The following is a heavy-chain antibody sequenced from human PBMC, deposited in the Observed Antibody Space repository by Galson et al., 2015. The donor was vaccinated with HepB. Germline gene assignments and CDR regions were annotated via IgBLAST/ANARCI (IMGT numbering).Heavy chain of an antibody. CDR1: GFTFSSYG. D-gene: IGHD1-26*01. V-gene: IGHV3-33*08. CDR2: IWYDGSNK. Sequence: SLRLSCAASGFTFSSYGMHWVRQAPGKGLEWVAVIWYDGSNKYYADSVKGRFTISRDNSKSTLYLQMNSLRAEDTAVYYCARGSGSYYIEYFQHWGQGTLVTVPS. J-gene: IGHJ1*01. CDR3: ARGSGSYYIEYFQH.